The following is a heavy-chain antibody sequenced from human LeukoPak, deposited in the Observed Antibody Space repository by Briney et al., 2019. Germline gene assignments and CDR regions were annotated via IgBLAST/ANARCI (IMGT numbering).Heavy chain of an antibody. D-gene: IGHD2-2*01. CDR2: ISAYNGNT. CDR1: GYTFTSYG. Sequence: ASVKVSCKASGYTFTSYGISWVRQAPGQGLEWLGWISAYNGNTNYAQKLQGRVTMTTDTSTSTAYMELRSLRSDDTAVYYCARARGGSGYCSSTSCSNNWFDPWGQGTLVTVSS. V-gene: IGHV1-18*01. J-gene: IGHJ5*02. CDR3: ARARGGSGYCSSTSCSNNWFDP.